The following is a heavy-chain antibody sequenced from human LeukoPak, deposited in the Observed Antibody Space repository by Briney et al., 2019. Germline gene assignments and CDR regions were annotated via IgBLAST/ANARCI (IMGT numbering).Heavy chain of an antibody. Sequence: PSETLSLTCTASGGSISSYYWSWIRQPPGKGLEWIGYIYYSGSTNYNPSLKSRVTISVDTSKNQFSLKLSSVTAADTAVYYCARDHRSGYYYGSGSYYRAPYDWFDPWGQGTLVTVSS. J-gene: IGHJ5*02. CDR3: ARDHRSGYYYGSGSYYRAPYDWFDP. V-gene: IGHV4-59*01. CDR1: GGSISSYY. CDR2: IYYSGST. D-gene: IGHD3-10*01.